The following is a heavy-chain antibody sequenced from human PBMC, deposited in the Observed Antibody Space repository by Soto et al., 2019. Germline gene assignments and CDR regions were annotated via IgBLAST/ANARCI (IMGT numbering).Heavy chain of an antibody. Sequence: GGSLRLSCAASGFTFSSYAMSWVRQAPGKGLEWVSAISGSGGSTYYADSVKGRFTISRDNSKNTLYLQMNSLRAEDTAVYYCAKDLGDYDSSGYYSSFDYWGQGTLVTAPQ. D-gene: IGHD3-22*01. J-gene: IGHJ4*02. V-gene: IGHV3-23*01. CDR2: ISGSGGST. CDR3: AKDLGDYDSSGYYSSFDY. CDR1: GFTFSSYA.